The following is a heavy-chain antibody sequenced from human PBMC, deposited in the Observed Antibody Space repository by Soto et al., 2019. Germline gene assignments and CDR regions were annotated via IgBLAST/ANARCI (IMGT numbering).Heavy chain of an antibody. D-gene: IGHD2-2*01. CDR2: INHSGST. Sequence: SETLSLTCAVYGGSFSGYYWSWIRQPPGKGLEWIGEINHSGSTNYNPSLKSRVTISVDTSKNQFSLKLSSVTAADTAVYYCARIRGPYCSSTSCYVGWFDPWGQGTPVTVS. J-gene: IGHJ5*02. CDR3: ARIRGPYCSSTSCYVGWFDP. CDR1: GGSFSGYY. V-gene: IGHV4-34*01.